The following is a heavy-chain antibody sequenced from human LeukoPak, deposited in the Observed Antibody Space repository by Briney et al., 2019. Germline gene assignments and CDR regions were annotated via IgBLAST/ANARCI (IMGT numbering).Heavy chain of an antibody. J-gene: IGHJ6*03. D-gene: IGHD4-17*01. CDR2: IYYSGST. V-gene: IGHV4-59*01. Sequence: SETLSLTCTVSGGSISSYYWSWIRQPPGKGLEWIGYIYYSGSTNYNPSLKSRATISVDTSKNQFSLKLSSVTAADTAVYYCARDAMTTVTTGYYMDVWGKGTTVTVSS. CDR3: ARDAMTTVTTGYYMDV. CDR1: GGSISSYY.